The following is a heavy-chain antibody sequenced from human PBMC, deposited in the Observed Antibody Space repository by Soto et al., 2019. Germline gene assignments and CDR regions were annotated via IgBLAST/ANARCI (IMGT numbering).Heavy chain of an antibody. CDR3: ARAAYDSSGYYYDSRSYYYYGMDV. D-gene: IGHD3-22*01. CDR2: IIPIFGTA. J-gene: IGHJ6*02. Sequence: SVKVSCKASGGTFSSYAIGWVRQAPGQGLEWMGGIIPIFGTANYAQKFQGRVTITADKSTSTAYMELSSLRSEDTAVYYCARAAYDSSGYYYDSRSYYYYGMDVWGQGTTVTASS. V-gene: IGHV1-69*06. CDR1: GGTFSSYA.